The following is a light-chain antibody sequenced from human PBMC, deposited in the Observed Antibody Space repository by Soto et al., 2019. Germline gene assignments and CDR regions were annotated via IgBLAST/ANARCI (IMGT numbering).Light chain of an antibody. CDR1: QSISSW. V-gene: IGKV1-5*03. J-gene: IGKJ4*01. CDR2: KAS. Sequence: DIQMTQSPSTLSASVGDRVTITCRASQSISSWLAWYQQKPGKAPKLLIYKASSLESGVPSRFRGSGSGTEFTLTISSLQPDDFVTYYCQQYDSYPALTFGGGNKVAIK. CDR3: QQYDSYPALT.